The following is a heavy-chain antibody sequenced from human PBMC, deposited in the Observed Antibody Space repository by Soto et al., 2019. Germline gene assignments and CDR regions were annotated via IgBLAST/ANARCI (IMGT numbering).Heavy chain of an antibody. CDR1: GGSISSGGYY. Sequence: SETLSLTCTVSGGSISSGGYYWSWIRQHPGKGLEWIGYIYYSGSTYYNPSLKSRVTISVDTSKNQFSLKLSPVTAADTAVYYCARESYYDSSGPYWWGQGTLVTGSS. V-gene: IGHV4-31*03. CDR3: ARESYYDSSGPYW. D-gene: IGHD3-22*01. CDR2: IYYSGST. J-gene: IGHJ4*02.